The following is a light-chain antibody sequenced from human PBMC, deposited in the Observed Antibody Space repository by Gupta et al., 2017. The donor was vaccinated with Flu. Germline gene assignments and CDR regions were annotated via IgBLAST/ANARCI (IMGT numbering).Light chain of an antibody. CDR2: KTS. V-gene: IGKV2-24*01. Sequence: DFVLTQTPLSSPVTLGQPASISCRASQRLVHSDGNTYLSWIQQRPGQPPRLLIYKTSSRGSGVPDRFSGSVAGTDFTFEISRVEAEDVGVYYCRQTKHFPRTFGQGTKVESK. CDR1: QRLVHSDGNTY. CDR3: RQTKHFPRT. J-gene: IGKJ1*01.